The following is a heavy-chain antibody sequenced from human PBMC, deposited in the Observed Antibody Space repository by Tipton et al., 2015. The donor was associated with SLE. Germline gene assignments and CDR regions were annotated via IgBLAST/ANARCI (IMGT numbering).Heavy chain of an antibody. CDR3: ARRGGGDNWFDP. J-gene: IGHJ5*02. Sequence: TLSLTCAVYGGSFSGYYWSWIRQPPGKGLEWIGEINHSGSTNYNPSPKSRVTISVDTSKNQFSLKLSSVTAADTAVYYCARRGGGDNWFDPWGQGTLVTVSS. D-gene: IGHD6-25*01. CDR2: INHSGST. CDR1: GGSFSGYY. V-gene: IGHV4-34*01.